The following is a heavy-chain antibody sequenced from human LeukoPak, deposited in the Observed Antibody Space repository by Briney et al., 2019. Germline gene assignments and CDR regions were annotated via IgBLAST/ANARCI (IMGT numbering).Heavy chain of an antibody. J-gene: IGHJ4*02. D-gene: IGHD4-17*01. CDR3: AMKGIANGDYEPFDF. V-gene: IGHV3-23*01. CDR1: GFTFSNYA. CDR2: ISGSGDST. Sequence: GGSLRLSCAASGFTFSNYAMSWVRQAPGKGLEWVSVISGSGDSTKYADSVKGRFTISRDNSKNTLYMQINSLRAEDTAVYYCAMKGIANGDYEPFDFWGQGTLVAVSS.